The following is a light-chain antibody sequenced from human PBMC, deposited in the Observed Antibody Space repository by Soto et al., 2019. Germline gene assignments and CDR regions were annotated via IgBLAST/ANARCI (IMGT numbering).Light chain of an antibody. Sequence: QSLPTKPPSVSGATGQRVTISCTGSSSDIGAGYDVHWYQQLPGTAPKLLIYGNSDRPSGVPDRFSGSKSGTSASLAITGLQAEDEAYYYCQSYDSSLSGYVFGTGTKVTV. CDR1: SSDIGAGYD. J-gene: IGLJ1*01. CDR3: QSYDSSLSGYV. V-gene: IGLV1-40*01. CDR2: GNS.